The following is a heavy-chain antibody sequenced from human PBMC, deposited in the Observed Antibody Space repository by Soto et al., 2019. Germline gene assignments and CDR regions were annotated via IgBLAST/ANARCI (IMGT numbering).Heavy chain of an antibody. Sequence: SETLSLTCTVSDGSISPYYWSWIRQPPGKGPDWIGYIHYSGSTNYNPSLKSRVTITVDTSKNQFSLKLSSVTAADTAVYYCARDGNYYDILPGSTQCYFDYWVQGTPVT. CDR3: ARDGNYYDILPGSTQCYFDY. J-gene: IGHJ4*02. D-gene: IGHD3-9*01. V-gene: IGHV4-59*01. CDR1: DGSISPYY. CDR2: IHYSGST.